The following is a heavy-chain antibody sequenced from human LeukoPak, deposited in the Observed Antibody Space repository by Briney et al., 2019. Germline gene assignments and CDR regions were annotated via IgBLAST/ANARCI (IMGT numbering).Heavy chain of an antibody. CDR3: TREGDTAMVRRYFDY. V-gene: IGHV3-49*04. J-gene: IGHJ4*02. CDR2: IRSKAYGGTT. D-gene: IGHD5-18*01. CDR1: GFTFGDYA. Sequence: PGRSLRLSCTASGFTFGDYAMGWVRRAPGKGLGWVGFIRSKAYGGTTEYAASVKGRFTISRDDSKSIAYLQMNSLKTEDTAVYYCTREGDTAMVRRYFDYWGQGTLVTVSS.